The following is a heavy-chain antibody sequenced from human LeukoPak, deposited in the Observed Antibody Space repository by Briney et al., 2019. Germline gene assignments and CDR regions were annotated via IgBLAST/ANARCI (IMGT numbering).Heavy chain of an antibody. CDR1: GYSISSDSY. CDR2: IYHGGST. D-gene: IGHD4-17*01. V-gene: IGHV4-38-2*02. CDR3: AREREGPYGYLDY. J-gene: IGHJ4*02. Sequence: SETLSLTCTVSGYSISSDSYWGWIRQPPGRGLEWIATIYHGGSTNYNPSLKSRVTISVDTSKNQFSLKLSSVTAADTAVYYCAREREGPYGYLDYWGQGTLVTVSS.